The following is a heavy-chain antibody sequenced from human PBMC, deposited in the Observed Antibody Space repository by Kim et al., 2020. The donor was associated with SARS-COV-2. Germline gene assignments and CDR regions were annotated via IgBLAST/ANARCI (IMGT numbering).Heavy chain of an antibody. CDR2: INTNTGNP. Sequence: ASVKVSCKASGYTFTSYAMNWVRQAPGQGLEWMGWINTNTGNPTYAQGFTGRFVFSLDTSVSTAYLQISSLKAEDTAVYYCARENFGGDYYDSSGYSLYWGQGTLVTVSS. V-gene: IGHV7-4-1*02. CDR3: ARENFGGDYYDSSGYSLY. CDR1: GYTFTSYA. D-gene: IGHD3-22*01. J-gene: IGHJ4*02.